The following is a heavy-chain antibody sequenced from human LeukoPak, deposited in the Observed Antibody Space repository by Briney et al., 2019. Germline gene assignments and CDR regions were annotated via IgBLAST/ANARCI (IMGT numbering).Heavy chain of an antibody. CDR2: IWYDGSNK. J-gene: IGHJ4*02. CDR1: GFTFSDYG. Sequence: GGSLRLSCAASGFTFSDYGMHWVRQAPGKGLEWVAVIWYDGSNKYDADSVKGRFTISRDNSGNTLYLQMNSLRAEDTAAYYCAVANPYTSGWYYFDYWGQGTLVTVSS. D-gene: IGHD6-19*01. CDR3: AVANPYTSGWYYFDY. V-gene: IGHV3-33*01.